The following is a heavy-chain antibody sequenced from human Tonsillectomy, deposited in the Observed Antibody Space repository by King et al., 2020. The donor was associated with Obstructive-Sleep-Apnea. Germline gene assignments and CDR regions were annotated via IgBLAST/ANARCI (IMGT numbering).Heavy chain of an antibody. CDR2: INPNSGGT. Sequence: VQLVESGAEVKKPGASVKVSCKASGYTFTGYYMHWVRQAPGQGLEWMGWINPNSGGTNYAQKFQGWVTMTRDTSISTAYMELSRLRSDDTAVYYCARGDTGSYGASYYYYYGLDVWGQGTTVTVSS. V-gene: IGHV1-2*04. CDR1: GYTFTGYY. D-gene: IGHD1-26*01. J-gene: IGHJ6*02. CDR3: ARGDTGSYGASYYYYYGLDV.